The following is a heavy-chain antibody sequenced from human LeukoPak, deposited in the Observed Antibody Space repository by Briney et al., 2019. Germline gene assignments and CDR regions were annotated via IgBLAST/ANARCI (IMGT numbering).Heavy chain of an antibody. J-gene: IGHJ4*02. CDR3: ARDFPASAQYYDFWSGLDY. D-gene: IGHD3-3*01. CDR2: ISAYNGNT. CDR1: GGTFSSHT. V-gene: IGHV1-18*04. Sequence: ASVKVSCKASGGTFSSHTINWVRQAPGQGLEWMGWISAYNGNTNYAQKLQGRVTMTTDTSTSTAYMELRSLRCDDTAVYYCARDFPASAQYYDFWSGLDYWGQGTLVTVSS.